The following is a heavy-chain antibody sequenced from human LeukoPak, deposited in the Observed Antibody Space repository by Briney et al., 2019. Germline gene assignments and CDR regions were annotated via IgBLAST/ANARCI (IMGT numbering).Heavy chain of an antibody. CDR2: ISGSGGST. CDR1: GFTFSSYA. D-gene: IGHD3-9*01. J-gene: IGHJ3*02. V-gene: IGHV3-23*01. Sequence: PGGSLRLSCAASGFTFSSYAMSWVPQAPGKGLEWVSAISGSGGSTYYADSVKGRFTISRDNSKNTLYLQMNSLRAEDTAVYYCAKADKLRYSDWDAFDIWGQGTMVTVSS. CDR3: AKADKLRYSDWDAFDI.